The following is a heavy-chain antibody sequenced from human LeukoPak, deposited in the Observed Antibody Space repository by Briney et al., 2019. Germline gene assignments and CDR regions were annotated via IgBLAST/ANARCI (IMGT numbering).Heavy chain of an antibody. D-gene: IGHD6-6*01. CDR2: ILPILGIA. CDR1: GATFSSYA. J-gene: IGHJ4*02. CDR3: AREALGAARVLVPYDY. V-gene: IGHV1-69*04. Sequence: SVNLSFKASGATFSSYAISWVRHAPGQGLEWMGRILPILGIANYAQKFQGSVTITADKSTSTAYMELSSLRSEDTAVYYCAREALGAARVLVPYDYWGQGTLVTVSS.